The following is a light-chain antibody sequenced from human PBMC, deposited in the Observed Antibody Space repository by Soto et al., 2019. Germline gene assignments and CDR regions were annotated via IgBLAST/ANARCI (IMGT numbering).Light chain of an antibody. V-gene: IGLV2-14*02. CDR2: EGN. CDR3: NSYTNSSAVV. Sequence: QSVLTQPASVSGSPGQSITISCTGTSSDVGSYNLVSWYQQHPGKAPKLMIYEGNKRPSGVSNRFSASKSGNTASLTISGLQAEDEADYYCNSYTNSSAVVFGGGTKLTVL. CDR1: SSDVGSYNL. J-gene: IGLJ2*01.